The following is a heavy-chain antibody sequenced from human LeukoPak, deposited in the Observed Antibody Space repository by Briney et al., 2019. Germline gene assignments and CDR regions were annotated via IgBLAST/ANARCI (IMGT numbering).Heavy chain of an antibody. J-gene: IGHJ4*02. CDR1: GYTFTSYG. V-gene: IGHV1-18*01. D-gene: IGHD6-13*01. CDR3: ARDWTIRTRSVAAAGY. Sequence: GASVKVSCKASGYTFTSYGISWVRQAPGQGLEWMGWISAYNGNTNYAQKLQGRVTMTTDTSTRTAYMELRSLRSDDTAVYYCARDWTIRTRSVAAAGYWGQGTLVTVSS. CDR2: ISAYNGNT.